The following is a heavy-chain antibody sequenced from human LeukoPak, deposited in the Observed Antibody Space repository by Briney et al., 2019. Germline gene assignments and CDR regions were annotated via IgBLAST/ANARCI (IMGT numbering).Heavy chain of an antibody. Sequence: PSETLSLTCTVAGGSISSYYWGWVRQPPGKGLEWIGYIYYSGSTNYNPSLKSRVTISVDTSKNQFSLKLSSETAADTAVYCCARVLGDEVDYWGQGTLVTVSS. D-gene: IGHD3-16*01. CDR1: GGSISSYY. CDR2: IYYSGST. CDR3: ARVLGDEVDY. J-gene: IGHJ4*02. V-gene: IGHV4-59*01.